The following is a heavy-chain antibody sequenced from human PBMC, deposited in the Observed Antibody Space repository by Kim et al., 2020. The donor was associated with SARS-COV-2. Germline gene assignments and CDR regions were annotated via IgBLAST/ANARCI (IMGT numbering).Heavy chain of an antibody. CDR2: IIPIFGTA. V-gene: IGHV1-69*13. Sequence: SVKVSCKASGGTFSSYAISWVRQAPGQGLEWMGGIIPIFGTANYAQKFQGRVTITADESTSTAYMELSSLRSEDTAVYYCARRGCSSTSCYPTYLYYYYYYGMDVWGQGTTVTVSS. CDR1: GGTFSSYA. J-gene: IGHJ6*02. CDR3: ARRGCSSTSCYPTYLYYYYYYGMDV. D-gene: IGHD2-2*01.